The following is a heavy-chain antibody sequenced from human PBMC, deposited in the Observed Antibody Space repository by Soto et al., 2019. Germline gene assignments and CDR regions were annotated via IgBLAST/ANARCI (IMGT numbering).Heavy chain of an antibody. J-gene: IGHJ4*02. D-gene: IGHD6-13*01. Sequence: QVQLVESGGGVVQPGRSLRLSCAASGFTFSSYAMHWVRQAPGKGLEWVAVISYDGSNKYYADSVKGRFTISRDNSKNTLYLQMNSLRAEDTAVYYFARDGPLNPNTQYSSSWDSFDYWGQGTLVTVSS. CDR3: ARDGPLNPNTQYSSSWDSFDY. V-gene: IGHV3-30-3*01. CDR1: GFTFSSYA. CDR2: ISYDGSNK.